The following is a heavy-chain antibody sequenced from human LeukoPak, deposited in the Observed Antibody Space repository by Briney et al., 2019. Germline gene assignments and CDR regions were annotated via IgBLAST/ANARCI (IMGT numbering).Heavy chain of an antibody. CDR2: IYHSGST. CDR3: ARVPGPRMLHAFDI. D-gene: IGHD2-8*01. J-gene: IGHJ3*02. V-gene: IGHV4-30-2*01. CDR1: GGSISSGGYS. Sequence: SETLSLTCAVSGGSISSGGYSWSWIRQPPGKGREWIGYIYHSGSTYYNPSLKSRVTISVDRSKNQFSLKLSSVTAADTAVYYCARVPGPRMLHAFDIWGQGTMVTVSS.